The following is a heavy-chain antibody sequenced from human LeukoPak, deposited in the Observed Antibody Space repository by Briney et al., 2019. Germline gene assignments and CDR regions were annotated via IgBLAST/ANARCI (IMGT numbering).Heavy chain of an antibody. D-gene: IGHD2-21*02. CDR3: ARDAYCGGDCYAFDI. CDR1: GGSISSGGYY. Sequence: SQTLSLTCTVSGGSISSGGYYLSWIRQHPGKGLEWIVYIYYSGSTYYNPSLKSRVTISVDTSKNQFSLKLSSVTAADTAVYYCARDAYCGGDCYAFDIWGQGTMVTVSS. J-gene: IGHJ3*02. CDR2: IYYSGST. V-gene: IGHV4-31*03.